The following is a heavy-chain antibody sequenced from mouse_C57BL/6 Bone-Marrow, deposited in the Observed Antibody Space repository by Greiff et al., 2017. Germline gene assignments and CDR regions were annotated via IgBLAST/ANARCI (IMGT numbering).Heavy chain of an antibody. Sequence: QVQLQQSGAELVRPGTSVKMSCKASGYTFTNYWIGWAKQRPGHGLEWIGDIYPGGGSTNYNEKFKGKATLTADKSSSTAYMQFSSLTSEDSAIYYCARKGGNPWYCDVWGTGTTVTVSS. CDR2: IYPGGGST. V-gene: IGHV1-63*01. D-gene: IGHD2-1*01. CDR3: ARKGGNPWYCDV. CDR1: GYTFTNYW. J-gene: IGHJ1*03.